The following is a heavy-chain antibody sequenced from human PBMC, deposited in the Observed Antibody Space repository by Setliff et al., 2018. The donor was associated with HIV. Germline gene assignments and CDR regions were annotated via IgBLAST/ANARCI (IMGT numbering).Heavy chain of an antibody. CDR1: GYTFTSYG. Sequence: ASVKVSCKASGYTFTSYGISWVRQAPGQGLEWMGWISAYTANTNYAQNLQGRVTLTTDTSTSTVYMELSSLRSEDTAVYYCVRDGEYLDYYDSSGHPEYYFDYWGQGTLVTVSS. V-gene: IGHV1-18*01. CDR3: VRDGEYLDYYDSSGHPEYYFDY. J-gene: IGHJ4*02. D-gene: IGHD3-22*01. CDR2: ISAYTANT.